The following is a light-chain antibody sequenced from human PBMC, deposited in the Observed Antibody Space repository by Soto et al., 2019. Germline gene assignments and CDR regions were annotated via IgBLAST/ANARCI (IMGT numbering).Light chain of an antibody. CDR3: ISYASRDTLLWV. J-gene: IGLJ3*02. V-gene: IGLV2-14*01. CDR2: EVN. Sequence: QSALTQPASVSGSPGQSITISCTGTSSDVGGYNYVSWYQQLPGKAPKLMIYEVNNRPSGVSDRFSGSKSGNTASLTISGLQAEDEADYYCISYASRDTLLWVFGGGTKVTVL. CDR1: SSDVGGYNY.